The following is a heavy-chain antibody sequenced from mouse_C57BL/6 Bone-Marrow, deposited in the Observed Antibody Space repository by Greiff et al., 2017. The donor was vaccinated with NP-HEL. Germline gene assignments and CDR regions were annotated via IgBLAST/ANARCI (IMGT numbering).Heavy chain of an antibody. V-gene: IGHV5-15*04. CDR2: ISNLAYSI. Sequence: EVKLVESGGGLVKPGGSLKLSCAASGFTFSDYGMAWVRQAPRKGPEWVAFISNLAYSIYYADTVTGRFTISRENAKNTLYLEMSSLRSEDTAMYYCARHRTGNYFDYWGQGTTLTVSS. CDR3: ARHRTGNYFDY. CDR1: GFTFSDYG. J-gene: IGHJ2*01.